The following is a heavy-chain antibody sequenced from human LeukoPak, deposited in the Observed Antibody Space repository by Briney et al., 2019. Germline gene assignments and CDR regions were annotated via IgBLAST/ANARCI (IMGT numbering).Heavy chain of an antibody. V-gene: IGHV4-39*07. Sequence: PSETLSLTCTVSGGSISSSSYYWGWIRQPPGKGLEWIGSIYHSGRTFYNPSLKSRVTISVDTSRNQISLKLSSVTAADTAVYYCARVWDSAYDSVDYWGQGTLVTVSS. CDR2: IYHSGRT. J-gene: IGHJ4*02. CDR1: GGSISSSSYY. CDR3: ARVWDSAYDSVDY. D-gene: IGHD5-12*01.